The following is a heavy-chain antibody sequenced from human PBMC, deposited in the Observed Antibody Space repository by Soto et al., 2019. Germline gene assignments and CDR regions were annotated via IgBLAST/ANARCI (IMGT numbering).Heavy chain of an antibody. V-gene: IGHV1-3*01. CDR1: GYTFTSYA. CDR2: INAGNGNT. J-gene: IGHJ4*02. CDR3: ARDLPYYCGSGSYYNFYY. Sequence: QVQLVQSGAEVKKPGASVKVSCKASGYTFTSYAMHWVRQAPGQRLEWMGWINAGNGNTKYSQKFQGRVTITRDTSASTAYMELSSLRSEDTAVYYCARDLPYYCGSGSYYNFYYWGQGTLVTVSS. D-gene: IGHD3-10*01.